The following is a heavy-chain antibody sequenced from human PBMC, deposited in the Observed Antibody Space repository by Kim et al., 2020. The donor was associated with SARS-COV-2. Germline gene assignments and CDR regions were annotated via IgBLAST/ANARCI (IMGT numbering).Heavy chain of an antibody. Sequence: GGSLRLSCAASGFTFSSYWMHWVRQAPGKGLVWVSRINSDGSSTSYADSVKGRFTISRDNAKNTLYLQMNSLRAEDTAVYYCARDRVVDTAIVQYYYYYYGMDVWGQGTTVTVSS. CDR3: ARDRVVDTAIVQYYYYYYGMDV. J-gene: IGHJ6*02. V-gene: IGHV3-74*01. CDR1: GFTFSSYW. CDR2: INSDGSST. D-gene: IGHD5-18*01.